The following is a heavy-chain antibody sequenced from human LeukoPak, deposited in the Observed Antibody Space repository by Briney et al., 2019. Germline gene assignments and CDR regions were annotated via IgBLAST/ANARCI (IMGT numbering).Heavy chain of an antibody. CDR2: IKKDGSEK. V-gene: IGHV3-7*01. CDR3: SRDPALGTGVINGY. Sequence: GGSLRLSCAASGFTFSTFWMSWVRQAPGKGLEWVANIKKDGSEKYYVYSIKGRFTISRNTAKNSLYLQMNILTVEDTVVYYGSRDPALGTGVINGYWGQGTLVTVSS. D-gene: IGHD3/OR15-3a*01. CDR1: GFTFSTFW. J-gene: IGHJ4*02.